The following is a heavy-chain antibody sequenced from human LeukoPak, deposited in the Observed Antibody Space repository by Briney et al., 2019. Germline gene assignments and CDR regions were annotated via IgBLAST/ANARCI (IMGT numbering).Heavy chain of an antibody. Sequence: GGSLRLSCAASGFTFSSYGMHWVRQAPGKGLEWVAVISYDGSNKYYADSVKGRFTISRDNSKNTLYLQMNSLRADDTAVYYCAKGRIHCSGGCYSLPYNYYYYGMDVWGQGTTVSVSS. V-gene: IGHV3-30*18. CDR1: GFTFSSYG. J-gene: IGHJ6*02. D-gene: IGHD2-21*02. CDR2: ISYDGSNK. CDR3: AKGRIHCSGGCYSLPYNYYYYGMDV.